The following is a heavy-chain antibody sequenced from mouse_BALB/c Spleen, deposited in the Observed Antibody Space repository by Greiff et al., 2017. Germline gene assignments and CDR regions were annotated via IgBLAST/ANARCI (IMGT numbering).Heavy chain of an antibody. CDR3: ARGGSMITYYAMDY. J-gene: IGHJ4*01. CDR2: IYPGSGST. V-gene: IGHV1-81*01. CDR1: GYTFTDYV. Sequence: QVQLQQSGPELVKPGASVKMSCKASGYTFTDYVISWVKQRTGQGLEWIGEIYPGSGSTYYNEKFKGKATLTADKSSNTAYMQLSSLTSEDSAVYFCARGGSMITYYAMDYWGQGTSVTVSS. D-gene: IGHD2-4*01.